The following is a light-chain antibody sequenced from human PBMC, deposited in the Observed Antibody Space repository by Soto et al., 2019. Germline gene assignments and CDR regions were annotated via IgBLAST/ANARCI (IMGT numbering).Light chain of an antibody. J-gene: IGKJ4*01. CDR3: QQYGSSPRVT. CDR1: QSVSSNY. Sequence: EIVLTQSPGTLSLSPGERATLSCRASQSVSSNYLAWYQQKPGQAPRLLIYGASSRATGIPDRFSGSGSGTDFILTISRLEPEDFAVYYCQQYGSSPRVTFGGGTKVEIK. CDR2: GAS. V-gene: IGKV3-20*01.